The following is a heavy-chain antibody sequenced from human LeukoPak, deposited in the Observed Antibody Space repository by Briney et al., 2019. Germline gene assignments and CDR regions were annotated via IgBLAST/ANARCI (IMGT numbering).Heavy chain of an antibody. D-gene: IGHD3-22*01. V-gene: IGHV1-46*01. Sequence: GASVKVSCKASGYTFTSYYMHWVRQAPGQGLEWMGIINPSGGSTSYAQKFQGRVTMTRDMSTSTVYMELSSLRSEDTAVYYCARPSSGYREYSAFDIWGQGTMVTVSS. CDR1: GYTFTSYY. CDR3: ARPSSGYREYSAFDI. CDR2: INPSGGST. J-gene: IGHJ3*02.